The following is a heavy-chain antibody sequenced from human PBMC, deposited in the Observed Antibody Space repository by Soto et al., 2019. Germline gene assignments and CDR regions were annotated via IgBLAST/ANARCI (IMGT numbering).Heavy chain of an antibody. Sequence: QVQLQESGPGLVKPSQTLSLTCTVSGGSISSGDYYWSWIRQPPGKGLEWIGYIYYSGSTYYNLSRKSRATISVDTSKNQFSLKLSSVTAADTAVYYCARAQGSSGEGAFDIWGQGTMVTVSS. CDR3: ARAQGSSGEGAFDI. V-gene: IGHV4-30-4*01. CDR1: GGSISSGDYY. CDR2: IYYSGST. D-gene: IGHD3-22*01. J-gene: IGHJ3*02.